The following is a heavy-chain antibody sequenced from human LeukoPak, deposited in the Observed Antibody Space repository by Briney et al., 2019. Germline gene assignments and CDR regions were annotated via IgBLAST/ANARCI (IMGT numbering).Heavy chain of an antibody. Sequence: PSETLSLTCAVYGGSFSGYYWNWIRQPPGKGLEWIGEINHRGSTNYNPSLKSRVSISVDTSKNQFSLKLSSVTAADTAVYYCARGRTTYDYVWGSYRPPDYWGQGTLDTVSS. CDR1: GGSFSGYY. CDR2: INHRGST. V-gene: IGHV4-34*01. CDR3: ARGRTTYDYVWGSYRPPDY. J-gene: IGHJ4*02. D-gene: IGHD3-16*02.